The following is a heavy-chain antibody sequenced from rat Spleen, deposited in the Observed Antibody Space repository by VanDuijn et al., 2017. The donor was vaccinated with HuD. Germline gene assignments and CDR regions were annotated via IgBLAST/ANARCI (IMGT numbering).Heavy chain of an antibody. D-gene: IGHD2-1*01. CDR2: ISYEGNTA. CDR3: ARHRPIPTRYFDD. Sequence: EVQLVESGGVLVQPGRSMKLSCAASGFTFSDYYMAWVRQAPKKGLEWVASISYEGNTAFYGDSMMGRFTISRDNAKNTQYLQMDSLRSADTATYYCARHRPIPTRYFDDWGEGVMVTVSS. V-gene: IGHV5-22*01. J-gene: IGHJ2*01. CDR1: GFTFSDYY.